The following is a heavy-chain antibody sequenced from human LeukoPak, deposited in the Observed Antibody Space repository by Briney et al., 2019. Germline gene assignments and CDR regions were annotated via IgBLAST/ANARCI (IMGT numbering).Heavy chain of an antibody. CDR2: IRSKAYGGTA. CDR1: GFTFGDYA. D-gene: IGHD5-18*01. J-gene: IGHJ4*02. V-gene: IGHV3-49*03. CDR3: SSHTAPRIIAY. Sequence: GRSLRLSCTASGFTFGDYAMTWFRQAPGKGLEWVGFIRSKAYGGTADYAASVRGRSTISRDDSKSIAYLQLDSLRTEDTAVYYCSSHTAPRIIAYWGQGTLVTVSS.